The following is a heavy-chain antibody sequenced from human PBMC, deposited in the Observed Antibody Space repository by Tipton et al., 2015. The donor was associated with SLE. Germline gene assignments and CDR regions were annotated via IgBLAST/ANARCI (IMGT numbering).Heavy chain of an antibody. CDR3: ARGKDYDFWSGYYRRDASDI. CDR1: GGPCSGNY. J-gene: IGHJ3*02. D-gene: IGHD3-3*01. Sequence: TLSLTCAVYGGPCSGNYWSWIRQPPGKGLEWIGEINHSGSTNYNQTLKSRVTISIDTSKNQFSLKLSSVTAADTSVYYCARGKDYDFWSGYYRRDASDIWGQGTMVTVSS. V-gene: IGHV4-34*01. CDR2: INHSGST.